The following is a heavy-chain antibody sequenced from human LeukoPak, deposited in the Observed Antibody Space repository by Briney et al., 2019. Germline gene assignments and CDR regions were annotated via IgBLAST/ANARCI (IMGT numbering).Heavy chain of an antibody. D-gene: IGHD4-23*01. V-gene: IGHV1-69*05. CDR3: ARNSYYYYYMDV. Sequence: SVKVSCKASGGTFSSYAISWVRQAPGQGLEWMGGIIPIFGTANYAQKLQGRVTMTTDTSTSTAYMELRSLRSDDTAVYYCARNSYYYYYMDVWGKGTTVTVSS. CDR1: GGTFSSYA. J-gene: IGHJ6*03. CDR2: IIPIFGTA.